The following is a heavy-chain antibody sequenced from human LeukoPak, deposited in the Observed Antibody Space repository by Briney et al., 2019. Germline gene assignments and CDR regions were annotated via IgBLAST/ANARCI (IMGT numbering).Heavy chain of an antibody. CDR3: ARPLALYYYDSSGYYY. Sequence: IPSETLSLTCAVYGGSFSGYYWSWIRQPPGKGLEWIGEINHSGSTNYNPSLKSRVTISVDTSKNQFSLKLTSVTAADTAMYYCARPLALYYYDSSGYYYWGQGTLVTVSS. J-gene: IGHJ4*02. V-gene: IGHV4-34*01. CDR2: INHSGST. CDR1: GGSFSGYY. D-gene: IGHD3-22*01.